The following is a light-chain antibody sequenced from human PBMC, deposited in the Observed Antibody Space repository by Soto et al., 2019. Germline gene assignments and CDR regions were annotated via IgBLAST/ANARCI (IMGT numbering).Light chain of an antibody. V-gene: IGKV3-20*01. CDR2: GAS. CDR1: QSVGSSY. Sequence: ILMTQSPCTLSLSPGERPTLSWRASQSVGSSYLAWYQQKPGKAPRLLSYGASSRATGIPDRFSGSGSGTDFTLTISRLQPEDFAVYYCQQYGSSPWTFGQGTKVDIK. CDR3: QQYGSSPWT. J-gene: IGKJ1*01.